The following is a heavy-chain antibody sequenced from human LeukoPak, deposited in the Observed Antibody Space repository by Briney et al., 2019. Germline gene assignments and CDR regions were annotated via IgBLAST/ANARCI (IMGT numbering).Heavy chain of an antibody. J-gene: IGHJ4*02. CDR2: INPNSGGT. V-gene: IGHV1-2*02. CDR1: GYTFTNFY. CDR3: ITAAENDFDY. Sequence: APVKVSCKASGYTFTNFYLHWVRQAPGQGLEWMGWINPNSGGTNYAQRYQGRVTGTRDTSISTAFMELSRLKSDDTAVYYCITAAENDFDYWGQGTLVTVSS. D-gene: IGHD6-13*01.